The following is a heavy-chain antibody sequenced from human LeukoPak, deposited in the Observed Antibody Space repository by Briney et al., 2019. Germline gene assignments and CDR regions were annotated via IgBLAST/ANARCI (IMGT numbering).Heavy chain of an antibody. CDR1: GGSIIRSSYY. Sequence: SETLSLTCTVFGGSIIRSSYYWGWIRQPPGKGLEWIASIYYSGTTYYNPSLKSRVTISVDTSKNQFSLKLSSVTAADTAVYYCARAQGYCSSTSCYAIRRFDYWGQGTLVTVSS. J-gene: IGHJ4*02. CDR3: ARAQGYCSSTSCYAIRRFDY. D-gene: IGHD2-2*01. CDR2: IYYSGTT. V-gene: IGHV4-39*07.